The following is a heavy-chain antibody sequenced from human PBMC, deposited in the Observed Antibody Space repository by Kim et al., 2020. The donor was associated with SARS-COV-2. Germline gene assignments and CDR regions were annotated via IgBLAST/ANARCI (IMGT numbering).Heavy chain of an antibody. V-gene: IGHV4-34*01. D-gene: IGHD1-1*01. J-gene: IGHJ4*02. Sequence: SGTPNSTPSPTGRVTISVDTSKNQFSLKLSSVTAADTAVYYCARNTTDYWGQGTLVTVSS. CDR3: ARNTTDY. CDR2: SGTP.